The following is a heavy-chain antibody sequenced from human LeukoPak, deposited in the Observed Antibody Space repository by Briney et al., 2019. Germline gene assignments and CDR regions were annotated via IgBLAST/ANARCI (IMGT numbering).Heavy chain of an antibody. Sequence: ASVKVSCKVSGYTFTTYSINWVRQAPGQGLEWMGWINTNTGNPTYAQAFTGRFVFSVDTSVSTAYLQISSLQVEDTAVYYCARDWGPSGPWGQGTLVSVSS. CDR3: ARDWGPSGP. J-gene: IGHJ5*02. CDR1: GYTFTTYS. CDR2: INTNTGNP. V-gene: IGHV7-4-1*02. D-gene: IGHD3-16*01.